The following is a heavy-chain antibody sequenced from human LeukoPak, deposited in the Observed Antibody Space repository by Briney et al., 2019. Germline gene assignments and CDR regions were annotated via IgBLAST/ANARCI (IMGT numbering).Heavy chain of an antibody. V-gene: IGHV4-38-2*02. CDR3: ARKNVVVVAATLLNYFDY. CDR1: GYSISSGYY. D-gene: IGHD2-15*01. Sequence: SETLSLTCTVSGYSISSGYYWGWIRQPPGKGLEWIGSIYHSGSTYYNPSLKSRVTISVDTSKNQFSLKLSSVTAADTAVYYCARKNVVVVAATLLNYFDYWGQGTLVTVSS. CDR2: IYHSGST. J-gene: IGHJ4*02.